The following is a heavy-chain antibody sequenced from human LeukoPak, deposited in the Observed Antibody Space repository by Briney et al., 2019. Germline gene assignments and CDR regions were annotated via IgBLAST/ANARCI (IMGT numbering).Heavy chain of an antibody. D-gene: IGHD2-2*01. CDR1: GFTFSSYA. V-gene: IGHV3-23*01. CDR2: ISSSGDNT. J-gene: IGHJ4*02. Sequence: GGSLRLSCAASGFTFSSYAMSWVRQAPGKGLEWVSAISSSGDNTYYADSVKGRFTISRDNSKNTLYLQMNSLRAEDTAVYFCAKVHTSSWSHWGQGTLVTVSS. CDR3: AKVHTSSWSH.